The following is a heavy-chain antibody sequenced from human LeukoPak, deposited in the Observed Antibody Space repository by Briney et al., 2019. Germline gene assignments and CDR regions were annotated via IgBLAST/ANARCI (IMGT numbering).Heavy chain of an antibody. CDR3: ARESILGAFDI. J-gene: IGHJ3*02. D-gene: IGHD2-15*01. CDR2: VSFDGSKK. V-gene: IGHV3-33*05. Sequence: PGGSLRLSCAASGFTFSSYGMHWVRQAPGKGLEWVALVSFDGSKKYSADSVKGRFTISRDNSKNSLYLQMNSLRAEDTAVYYCARESILGAFDIWGQGTMVTVSS. CDR1: GFTFSSYG.